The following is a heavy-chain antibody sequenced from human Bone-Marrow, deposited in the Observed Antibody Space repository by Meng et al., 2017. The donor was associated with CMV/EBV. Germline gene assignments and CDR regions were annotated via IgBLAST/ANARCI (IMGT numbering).Heavy chain of an antibody. V-gene: IGHV3-21*01. CDR1: GFTFSSYS. CDR3: ARDEVGAYYYYGMDV. J-gene: IGHJ6*02. CDR2: ISSSSSYI. Sequence: ETLSLTCAASGFTFSSYSMNWVRQAPGKGLEWVSSISSSSSYIYYADSVKGRFTISRDNAKNSLYLQMNSLRAEDTAVYYCARDEVGAYYYYGMDVWGQGTTVTVSS. D-gene: IGHD3-16*01.